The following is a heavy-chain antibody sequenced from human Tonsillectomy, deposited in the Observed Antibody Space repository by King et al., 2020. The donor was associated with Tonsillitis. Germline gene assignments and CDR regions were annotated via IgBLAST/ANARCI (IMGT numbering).Heavy chain of an antibody. V-gene: IGHV5-51*01. CDR3: ARLDXAYXSLXY. D-gene: IGHD2-2*01. Sequence: QLVQSGAEVKKPGESLKISCQGSGYNFPAYWIGWVRQMPGKGLEWMGMIYPGDSDTRYSPSFQGQVTISADKSISTAYLQWSSLKASDTAMYYCARLDXAYXSLXYWGQGTXVXXSX. J-gene: IGHJ4*02. CDR2: IYPGDSDT. CDR1: GYNFPAYW.